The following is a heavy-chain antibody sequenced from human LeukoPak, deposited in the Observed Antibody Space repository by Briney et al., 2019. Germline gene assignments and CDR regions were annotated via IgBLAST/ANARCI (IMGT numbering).Heavy chain of an antibody. J-gene: IGHJ6*04. D-gene: IGHD3-10*02. CDR3: AELGITMIGGV. V-gene: IGHV1-2*02. CDR2: IHPNSGGT. CDR1: GYTFTGYY. Sequence: ASVKVSCKASGYTFTGYYMHWVRQAPGQGLEWMEWIHPNSGGTNYSQKFQARVTMTRDTSISTAYMELSRLRSDDTAVYYCAELGITMIGGVWGKGTTVTISS.